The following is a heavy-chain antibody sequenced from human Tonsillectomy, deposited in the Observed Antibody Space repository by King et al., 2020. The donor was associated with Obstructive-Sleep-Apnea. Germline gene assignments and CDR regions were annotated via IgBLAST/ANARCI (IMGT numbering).Heavy chain of an antibody. V-gene: IGHV2-26*01. D-gene: IGHD4-17*01. CDR2: IFSNYEK. CDR3: ARIHDYASY. J-gene: IGHJ4*02. CDR1: GFSLTNARMG. Sequence: QVTLKESGPVLVKPTETLTLTCTVSGFSLTNARMGVSWIRQPPGKALEWLAHIFSNYEKSYSTSLKSRLTISKDTSKSQVVLTMTNMDPVDTATFYCARIHDYASYWGQGTLVTVPS.